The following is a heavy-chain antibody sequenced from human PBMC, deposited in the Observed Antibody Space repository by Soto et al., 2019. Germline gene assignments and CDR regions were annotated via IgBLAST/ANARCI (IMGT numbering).Heavy chain of an antibody. J-gene: IGHJ3*02. V-gene: IGHV1-18*01. D-gene: IGHD6-19*01. CDR2: ISAYNGNT. Sequence: ASVKVSCKASGYTFTSYGISWVRQAPGQGLERMGWISAYNGNTNYAQKLQGRVTMTTDTSTSTAYMELRSLRSDDTAVYYCAAEYSSATWSAFDIWGQGTMVTVSS. CDR1: GYTFTSYG. CDR3: AAEYSSATWSAFDI.